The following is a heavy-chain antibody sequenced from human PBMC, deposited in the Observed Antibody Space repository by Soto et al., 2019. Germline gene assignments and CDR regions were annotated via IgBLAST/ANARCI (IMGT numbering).Heavy chain of an antibody. CDR1: GFTFSSYS. CDR3: ARGYHYYDSSGYDKWDAFDI. J-gene: IGHJ3*02. Sequence: EVQLVESGGGLVKPGGSLRLSCAASGFTFSSYSMNWVRQAPGKGLEWVSSTSSSSSYIFYADSVKGRFTISRDNAKNSLYLQMTSLRADDTAVYYCARGYHYYDSSGYDKWDAFDIWGQGTMVTVSS. CDR2: TSSSSSYI. V-gene: IGHV3-21*01. D-gene: IGHD3-22*01.